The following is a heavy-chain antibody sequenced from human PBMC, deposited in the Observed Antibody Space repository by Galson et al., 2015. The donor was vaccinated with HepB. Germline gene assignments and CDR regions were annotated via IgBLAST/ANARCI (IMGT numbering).Heavy chain of an antibody. CDR3: WGYYDSSGYPPSDY. CDR2: IKRKTDGGTT. D-gene: IGHD3-22*01. Sequence: SLRLSCAASGFTFSNAWMNWVRQAPGKGLEWVGRIKRKTDGGTTDYATPVKGRSTISRDDSKNTLYLQMNSLKTEDTAVYYCWGYYDSSGYPPSDYWGQGTLVTVSS. J-gene: IGHJ4*02. V-gene: IGHV3-15*07. CDR1: GFTFSNAW.